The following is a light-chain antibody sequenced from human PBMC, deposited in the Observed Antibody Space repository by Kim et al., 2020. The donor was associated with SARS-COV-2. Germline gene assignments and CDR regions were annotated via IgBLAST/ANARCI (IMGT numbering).Light chain of an antibody. CDR3: CSYTSGSTWV. V-gene: IGLV2-14*03. J-gene: IGLJ3*02. CDR2: DVN. Sequence: GQSITFSCTGTSSDICGFSYVSWYQQHPGKAPRLIIYDVNVRPSGVSTRFSGSKSGNTASLTVSGLQDEDEGDYYCCSYTSGSTWVFGGGTQLTVL. CDR1: SSDICGFSY.